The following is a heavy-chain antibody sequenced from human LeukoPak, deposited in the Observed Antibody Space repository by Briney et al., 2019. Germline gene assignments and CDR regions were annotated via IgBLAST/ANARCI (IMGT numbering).Heavy chain of an antibody. J-gene: IGHJ5*02. CDR1: GGSMSSSSYY. CDR3: ARRGSGLNWFDP. V-gene: IGHV4-39*07. D-gene: IGHD3-16*01. CDR2: INYSGST. Sequence: SETLSLTSTVSGGSMSSSSYYWGWIRQPPGKGLEWIASINYSGSTYYNPSLKSRVTISVDTSKKQFSLKLRSVTAADTAVFYCARRGSGLNWFDPWGQGTLVTVSS.